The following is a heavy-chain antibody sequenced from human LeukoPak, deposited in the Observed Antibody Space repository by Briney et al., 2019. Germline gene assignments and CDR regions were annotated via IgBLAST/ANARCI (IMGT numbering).Heavy chain of an antibody. D-gene: IGHD6-13*01. CDR1: GFTFSSYT. V-gene: IGHV3-74*01. J-gene: IGHJ6*02. Sequence: GGSLRLSCAASGFTFSSYTMNRVRQAPGKGLEWVSRINSDGSSTSYADSVKGRFTISRDNAKNTLYLQMNSLRAEDTAVYYCARESITAAATGLDVWGQGTTVTVSS. CDR2: INSDGSST. CDR3: ARESITAAATGLDV.